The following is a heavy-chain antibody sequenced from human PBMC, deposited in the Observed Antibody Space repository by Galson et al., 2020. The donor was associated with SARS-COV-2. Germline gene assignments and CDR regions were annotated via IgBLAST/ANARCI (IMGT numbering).Heavy chain of an antibody. J-gene: IGHJ4*02. CDR3: ATAKWLRGTFDS. D-gene: IGHD5-12*01. CDR2: ISYDGSNK. V-gene: IGHV3-30*15. CDR1: GFTFSSYA. Sequence: GGSLRLSCAASGFTFSSYAIHWVRQAPGKGLEWVALISYDGSNKYYADSVKGRFTISRDNSKNTLYLQMSSLRAEDTAVYYCATAKWLRGTFDSWGQGTRVTVSS.